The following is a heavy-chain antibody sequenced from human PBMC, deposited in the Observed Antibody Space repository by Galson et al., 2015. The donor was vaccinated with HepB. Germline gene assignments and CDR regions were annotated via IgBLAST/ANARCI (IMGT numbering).Heavy chain of an antibody. V-gene: IGHV1-18*01. D-gene: IGHD5-18*01. CDR3: ARQGDGYSYGSLGY. CDR1: GYTFTNYG. J-gene: IGHJ4*02. CDR2: INVYNGKP. Sequence: SVKVSCKASGYTFTNYGINWVRQAPGQGLEWMGWINVYNGKPNSAQKFQGRVTLATDTSTSTAYMELRSLRSDDTAVYYCARQGDGYSYGSLGYWGQGTLVSVTS.